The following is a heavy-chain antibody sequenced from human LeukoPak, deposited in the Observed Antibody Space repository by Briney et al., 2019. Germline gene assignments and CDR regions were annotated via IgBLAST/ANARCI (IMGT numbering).Heavy chain of an antibody. Sequence: SETLSLTCTVSVGSISSYYWSWIRQPAGKGLEWIGRIYISGNTNQNPSLKSRVTLSLDTSNNQFSLKLTSVTAADTAVYYCARSETTVSWYSADYFDYWGQGTLVTVSS. D-gene: IGHD6-13*01. J-gene: IGHJ4*02. CDR2: IYISGNT. CDR1: VGSISSYY. CDR3: ARSETTVSWYSADYFDY. V-gene: IGHV4-4*07.